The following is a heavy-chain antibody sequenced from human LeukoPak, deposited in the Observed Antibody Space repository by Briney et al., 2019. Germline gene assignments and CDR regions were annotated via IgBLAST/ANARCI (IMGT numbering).Heavy chain of an antibody. CDR2: INAGNGNT. CDR1: GSTFTSYA. D-gene: IGHD3-16*01. J-gene: IGHJ4*02. Sequence: ASVKVSCKASGSTFTSYAMHWVRQAPGQRLEWMGWINAGNGNTKYSQKFQGRVTITRDTSASTAYMELSSLRSEDTAGYYCAREGGGEARPFDYWGQGTLVTVSS. CDR3: AREGGGEARPFDY. V-gene: IGHV1-3*01.